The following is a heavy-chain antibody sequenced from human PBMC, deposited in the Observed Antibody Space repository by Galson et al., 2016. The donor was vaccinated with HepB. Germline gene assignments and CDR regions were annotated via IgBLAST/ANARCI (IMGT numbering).Heavy chain of an antibody. D-gene: IGHD6-19*01. CDR3: ASDDNSGGYYFDY. Sequence: SLRLSCAASGFTSSSYSVNWVRQAPGKGLEWVSSISSSGSYIYYADSVKGRFTINRDNAKNSLNLQMNSLRAEDTAVYYCASDDNSGGYYFDYWGQGTLVTVSS. J-gene: IGHJ4*02. CDR1: GFTSSSYS. V-gene: IGHV3-21*01. CDR2: ISSSGSYI.